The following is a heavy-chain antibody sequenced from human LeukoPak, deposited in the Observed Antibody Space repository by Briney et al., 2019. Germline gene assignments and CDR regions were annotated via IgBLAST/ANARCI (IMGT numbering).Heavy chain of an antibody. D-gene: IGHD3-22*01. J-gene: IGHJ3*01. Sequence: GGSLRLSCAASGFTFSNYAMTWVRQAPGKGLEWVSGISASGGTTYYADSVRGRFTISRDNSKNTLFLQMNSLRAEDTAVYYCAKRPRDSTGYYLGAFDFWGLGTMVTVSS. CDR1: GFTFSNYA. CDR3: AKRPRDSTGYYLGAFDF. V-gene: IGHV3-23*01. CDR2: ISASGGTT.